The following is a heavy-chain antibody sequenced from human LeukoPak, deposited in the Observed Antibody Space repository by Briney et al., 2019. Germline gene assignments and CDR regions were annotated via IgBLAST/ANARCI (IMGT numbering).Heavy chain of an antibody. D-gene: IGHD3-10*01. V-gene: IGHV1-18*01. Sequence: GASVKVSCKASGYTFTSYGISWVRQAPGQGLEWMGWISAYNGNTNYAQKLQGRVTMTTDTSTSTAYMELRSLRYDDTAVYYCARDGSGSYYRASWFDPWGQGTLVTVSS. J-gene: IGHJ5*02. CDR2: ISAYNGNT. CDR3: ARDGSGSYYRASWFDP. CDR1: GYTFTSYG.